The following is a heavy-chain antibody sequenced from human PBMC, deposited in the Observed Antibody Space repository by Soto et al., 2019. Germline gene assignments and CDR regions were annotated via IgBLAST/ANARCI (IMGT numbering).Heavy chain of an antibody. CDR2: IFYSGST. V-gene: IGHV4-59*12. D-gene: IGHD3-16*02. Sequence: SETLSLTCIVSGGSISGYYWSWIRQPPGKGLEWIGYIFYSGSTNYNPSLKSRLTMSVDTSKNQFSLKLTSVTAADTAVYYCARVLRDVLSDRYYWYFDLWGRGTLVTVSS. CDR1: GGSISGYY. J-gene: IGHJ2*01. CDR3: ARVLRDVLSDRYYWYFDL.